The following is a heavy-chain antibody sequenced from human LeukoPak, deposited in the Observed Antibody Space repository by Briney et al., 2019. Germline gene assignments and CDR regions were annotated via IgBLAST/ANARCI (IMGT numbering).Heavy chain of an antibody. D-gene: IGHD2-2*02. CDR1: GYTFTSYY. CDR2: INPSGGST. Sequence: ASVKVSCKASGYTFTSYYMHWVRQAPGQGLEWMGIINPSGGSTSYAQKFQGRVTMTRGTSTSTVYMELSSLRSEDTAVYYCARAIKTVPRMTENYFDYWGQGTLVTVSS. J-gene: IGHJ4*02. V-gene: IGHV1-46*01. CDR3: ARAIKTVPRMTENYFDY.